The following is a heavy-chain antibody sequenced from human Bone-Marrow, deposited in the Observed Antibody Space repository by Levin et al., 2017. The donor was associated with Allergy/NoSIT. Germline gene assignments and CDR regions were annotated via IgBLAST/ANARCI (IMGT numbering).Heavy chain of an antibody. Sequence: GGSLRLSCAASGFTFSSYSMTWVRQAPGKGLEWVSVISGSGDITYYADSVKGRFTVSRDSSKNTLFLQMNSLRAEDTAVYYCAKDSPQMEAPQGYFDCWGPGTLVTVSS. V-gene: IGHV3-23*01. D-gene: IGHD2-8*01. CDR2: ISGSGDIT. CDR1: GFTFSSYS. J-gene: IGHJ4*02. CDR3: AKDSPQMEAPQGYFDC.